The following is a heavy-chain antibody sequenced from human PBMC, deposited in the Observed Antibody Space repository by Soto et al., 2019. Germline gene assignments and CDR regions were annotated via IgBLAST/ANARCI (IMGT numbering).Heavy chain of an antibody. D-gene: IGHD3-3*02. CDR3: ARRGCSIFPYCGLHV. V-gene: IGHV5-10-1*01. Sequence: PGESLKISCQGSGYTFTSHWINWARQVPGKGLEWMGRIDPSDSYTKYSPSFQGHVTITSDKSTNTAYLEWSTLEASDTAMYYCARRGCSIFPYCGLHVWAQGTTLTVSS. CDR2: IDPSDSYT. CDR1: GYTFTSHW. J-gene: IGHJ6*02.